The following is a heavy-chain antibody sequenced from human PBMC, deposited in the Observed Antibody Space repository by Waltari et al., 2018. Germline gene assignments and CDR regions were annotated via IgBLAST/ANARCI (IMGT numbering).Heavy chain of an antibody. CDR2: IYYSGST. CDR3: AREGELRSPFDY. J-gene: IGHJ4*02. V-gene: IGHV4-39*02. Sequence: QLQLQESGPGLVKPSETLSLTCTVSGGSISSSSYYWGWIRQPPGKGLEWIGSIYYSGSTYYNPSLKSRVTISVDTSKNQFSLKLSSVTAADTAVYYCAREGELRSPFDYWGQGTLVTVSS. D-gene: IGHD1-7*01. CDR1: GGSISSSSYY.